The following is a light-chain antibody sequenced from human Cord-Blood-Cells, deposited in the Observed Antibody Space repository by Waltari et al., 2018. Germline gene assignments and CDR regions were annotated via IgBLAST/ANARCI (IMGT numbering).Light chain of an antibody. J-gene: IGKJ2*01. CDR3: QQSYSTPYT. V-gene: IGKV1-39*01. Sequence: QSQSSLSASVGDRVTITCRASQSISSYLNWYQQKPGKAPKLLIYAASSLQSGVPSRFSGSGSGTDFTLTISSLQPEDFATYYCQQSYSTPYTFGQGTKLEIK. CDR2: AAS. CDR1: QSISSY.